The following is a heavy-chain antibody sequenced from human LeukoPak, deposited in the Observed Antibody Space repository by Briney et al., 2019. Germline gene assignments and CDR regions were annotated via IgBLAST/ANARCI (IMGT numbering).Heavy chain of an antibody. CDR3: ARELAAAGIVYDY. CDR2: ISAYNGNT. J-gene: IGHJ4*02. CDR1: GYTFTGYY. D-gene: IGHD6-13*01. V-gene: IGHV1-18*04. Sequence: ASVKVSCKASGYTFTGYYMHWVRQAPGQGLEWMGWISAYNGNTNYAQKLQGRVTMTTDTSTSTAYMELRSLRSDDTAVYYCARELAAAGIVYDYWGQGTLVTVSS.